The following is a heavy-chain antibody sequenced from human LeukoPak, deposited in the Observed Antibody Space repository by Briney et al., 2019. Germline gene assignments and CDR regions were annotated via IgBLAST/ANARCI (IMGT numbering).Heavy chain of an antibody. V-gene: IGHV7-4-1*02. CDR3: ARRGIAVAGPYTPGGYFDY. J-gene: IGHJ4*02. CDR1: GYTFTSYA. CDR2: INTNTGNP. Sequence: GASVKVSCKASGYTFTSYAMNWVRQAPGQGLEWMGWINTNTGNPTYAPGFTGRFVFSLDTSVSTAYLQISSLKAEDTAVYYCARRGIAVAGPYTPGGYFDYWGQGTLVTVSS. D-gene: IGHD6-19*01.